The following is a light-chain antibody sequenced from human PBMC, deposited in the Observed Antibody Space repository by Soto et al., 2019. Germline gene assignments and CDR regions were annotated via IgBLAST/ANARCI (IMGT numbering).Light chain of an antibody. CDR3: NSYSSSTTLYL. CDR2: DVS. CDR1: STDVGGYNY. Sequence: LTQPAAGSGSPGQSITISCTGTSTDVGGYNYVSWYQQHPGKAPKLMISDVSNRPSGVSIRFSGSKSGNTASLTISGLQAEDEADYYCNSYSSSTTLYLFGTGTKVTVL. V-gene: IGLV2-14*01. J-gene: IGLJ1*01.